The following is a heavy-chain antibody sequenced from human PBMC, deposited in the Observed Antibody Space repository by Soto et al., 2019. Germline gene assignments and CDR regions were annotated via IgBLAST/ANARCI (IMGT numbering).Heavy chain of an antibody. CDR2: TYYRSKWYN. CDR1: GDSVSSNSAA. V-gene: IGHV6-1*01. D-gene: IGHD1-7*01. Sequence: SQTLSLTCAISGDSVSSNSAAWNWIRQSPSRGLEWLGRTYYRSKWYNDYAVSVKSRITINPDTSKNQFSLQLNSVTPEDTAVYYCARVSRFHHILNYDGGSWYYYMDVWGKGTTVTVSS. J-gene: IGHJ6*03. CDR3: ARVSRFHHILNYDGGSWYYYMDV.